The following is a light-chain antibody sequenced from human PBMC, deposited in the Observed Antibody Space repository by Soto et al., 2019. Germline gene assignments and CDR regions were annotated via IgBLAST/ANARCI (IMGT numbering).Light chain of an antibody. CDR2: DAS. CDR3: QHRSYWPYT. V-gene: IGKV3-11*01. CDR1: QSVRTY. J-gene: IGKJ2*01. Sequence: EIVMTQSPATLSLSPGDRVSLSCRASQSVRTYLAWYQQKRGQAPRLLIYDASNRATGIPARFSGSGSGTDFTLSISSVESVDFSVYYCQHRSYWPYTFGQGTKLEIK.